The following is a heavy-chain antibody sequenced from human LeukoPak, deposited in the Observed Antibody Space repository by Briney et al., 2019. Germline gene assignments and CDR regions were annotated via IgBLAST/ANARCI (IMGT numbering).Heavy chain of an antibody. CDR3: AKADYYDSNTYRAQFFQH. CDR2: INQGGSEK. J-gene: IGHJ1*01. D-gene: IGHD3-22*01. V-gene: IGHV3-7*05. Sequence: GGSLRLSCAASGFSFNIYWMSWVPQAPGRGLEWVANINQGGSEKYYVDSVTGRFTISRDNAENSVYLQMNSLRAEDTAVYYCAKADYYDSNTYRAQFFQHWGQGTLVTVSS. CDR1: GFSFNIYW.